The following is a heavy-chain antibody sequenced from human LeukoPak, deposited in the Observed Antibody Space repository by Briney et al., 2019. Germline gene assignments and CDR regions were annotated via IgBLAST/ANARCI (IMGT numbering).Heavy chain of an antibody. V-gene: IGHV3-7*01. D-gene: IGHD5-12*01. CDR1: GFTFSNYW. CDR3: VRDGGVSGYDLLDY. CDR2: INQDGSEE. Sequence: GGSLRLSCATSGFTFSNYWMSWVRQAPGKGLEWVAHINQDGSEEHYMDSVKARFIISRDNAKNSLSLQMDSLRAEDTAVYYCVRDGGVSGYDLLDYWGQGTLVTVSS. J-gene: IGHJ4*02.